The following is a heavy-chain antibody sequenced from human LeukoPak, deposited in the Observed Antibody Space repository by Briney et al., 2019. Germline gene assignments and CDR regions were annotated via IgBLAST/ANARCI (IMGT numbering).Heavy chain of an antibody. Sequence: PGGSLRLSCAASGFTFSDNGMSWIRQAPGKGLEWVSAISAATGATFYTDSVRGRFTISRDNSKNTLYLQMNSLRAEDTAVYYCAKDPSSRASPNDHYFHHWGQGTLVTVSS. CDR1: GFTFSDNG. V-gene: IGHV3-23*01. D-gene: IGHD2-2*01. J-gene: IGHJ1*01. CDR3: AKDPSSRASPNDHYFHH. CDR2: ISAATGAT.